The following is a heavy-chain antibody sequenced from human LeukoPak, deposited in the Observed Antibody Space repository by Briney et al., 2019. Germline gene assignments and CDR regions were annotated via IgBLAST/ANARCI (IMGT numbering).Heavy chain of an antibody. J-gene: IGHJ4*02. CDR3: AKRTVAFDY. CDR1: GFTFSSYG. V-gene: IGHV3-23*01. Sequence: QPGGSLRLSCAASGFTFSSYGMHWVRQAPGKGLEWVSAISSDNTYYADSVKGRFTISRDNSKSTLYLQMNSLRAEDTAIYYCAKRTVAFDYWGQGTLVTVSS. CDR2: ISSDNT. D-gene: IGHD3/OR15-3a*01.